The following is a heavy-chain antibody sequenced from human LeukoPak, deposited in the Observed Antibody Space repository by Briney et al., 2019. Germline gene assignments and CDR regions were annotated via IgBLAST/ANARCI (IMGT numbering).Heavy chain of an antibody. CDR1: GLTFSNAW. D-gene: IGHD1-1*01. CDR3: STGIGTNDW. V-gene: IGHV3-15*01. Sequence: GGSLRLSCAVSGLTFSNAWMTWVRQAPGKGLEWVGRITTKSDGGTTDYAAPVRVRVTITRDDSKSTLHLQMDSLKTEDTALYYCSTGIGTNDWWGQGTLVIVSS. J-gene: IGHJ4*02. CDR2: ITTKSDGGTT.